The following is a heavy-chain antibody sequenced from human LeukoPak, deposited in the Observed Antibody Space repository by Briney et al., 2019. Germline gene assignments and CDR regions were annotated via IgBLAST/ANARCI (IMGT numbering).Heavy chain of an antibody. Sequence: GGSLRLSCAASGFTFNNYVMTWVRQAPGKGLEWVSYISSSGSTIYYADSVKGRFTISRDNAKNSVYLQMSSLRAEDTAVYFGAKHGGWDYCTGGSCYFDSWGQGTLVTVSS. J-gene: IGHJ4*02. D-gene: IGHD2-15*01. CDR1: GFTFNNYV. V-gene: IGHV3-48*04. CDR3: AKHGGWDYCTGGSCYFDS. CDR2: ISSSGSTI.